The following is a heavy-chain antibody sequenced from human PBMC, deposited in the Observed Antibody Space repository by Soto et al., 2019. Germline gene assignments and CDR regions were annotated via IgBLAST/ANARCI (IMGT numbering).Heavy chain of an antibody. J-gene: IGHJ4*02. Sequence: SETLSLTCTVSGGSISSYYWSWIRQPPGKGLEWIGYIYYSGSTNYNPSLKSRVTISVDTSKNQFSLKLSSVTAADTAVYYCARVQQLPRTFDYWGQGTLVTVSS. CDR3: ARVQQLPRTFDY. D-gene: IGHD6-13*01. CDR1: GGSISSYY. CDR2: IYYSGST. V-gene: IGHV4-59*01.